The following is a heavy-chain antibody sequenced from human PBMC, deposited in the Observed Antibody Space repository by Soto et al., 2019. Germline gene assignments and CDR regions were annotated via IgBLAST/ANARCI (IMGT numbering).Heavy chain of an antibody. D-gene: IGHD3-16*01. CDR1: GFNVNTDY. J-gene: IGHJ4*02. V-gene: IGHV3-53*01. CDR2: IYNGEST. CDR3: ARDGRGLGKLSLFEY. Sequence: SLRLSCAASGFNVNTDYMNWVRQTPGKGLEWVSFIYNGESTHYADSVKGRFTISSDKSKNTLYLQMNSLRVEDTAVYYCARDGRGLGKLSLFEYWGQGTLVTVSS.